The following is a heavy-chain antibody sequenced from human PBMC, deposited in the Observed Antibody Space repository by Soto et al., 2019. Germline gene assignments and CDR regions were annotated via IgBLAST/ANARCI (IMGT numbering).Heavy chain of an antibody. CDR1: GYSFTSYW. D-gene: IGHD6-13*01. Sequence: EVQLVQSGAEVKKPGESLKISCKGSGYSFTSYWIGWMRQMPGKGLEWMGIIYPGDSDTRYSPSFQGQVTISADKSISTAYLQWSSLKASDTAMYYCARLDSRQLVQARFDLWGQGTMVTVSS. CDR3: ARLDSRQLVQARFDL. CDR2: IYPGDSDT. V-gene: IGHV5-51*01. J-gene: IGHJ3*01.